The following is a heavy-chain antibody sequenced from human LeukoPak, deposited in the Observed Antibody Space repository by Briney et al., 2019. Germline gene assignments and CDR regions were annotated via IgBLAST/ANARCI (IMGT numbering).Heavy chain of an antibody. Sequence: PGRSLRLSCAASGFTFSSYGMHWVRQAPGKGLEWVAVISYDGSNKYYADSVKGRFTISRDNSKNTLYLQMNSLRAEDTAVYYCAKSGYSSGWPHYYGMDVWGKGTTVTVSS. CDR2: ISYDGSNK. V-gene: IGHV3-30*18. CDR3: AKSGYSSGWPHYYGMDV. D-gene: IGHD6-19*01. CDR1: GFTFSSYG. J-gene: IGHJ6*04.